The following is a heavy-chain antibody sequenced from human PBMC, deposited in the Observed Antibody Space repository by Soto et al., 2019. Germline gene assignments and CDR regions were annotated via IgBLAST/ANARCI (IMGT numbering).Heavy chain of an antibody. CDR1: DGSVTGYC. J-gene: IGHJ4*02. CDR3: ARGPDHSKVGY. Sequence: QVQLQESGPGLVKPSETLPLTCSVSDGSVTGYCWSWIRQPPGKGLEWIGCIDYNGRAHYNPSLPRRVTMSLATSTTHFSLKLSSLTTTDTAVYYCARGPDHSKVGYWGQGTLVTVSS. CDR2: IDYNGRA. D-gene: IGHD4-4*01. V-gene: IGHV4-59*02.